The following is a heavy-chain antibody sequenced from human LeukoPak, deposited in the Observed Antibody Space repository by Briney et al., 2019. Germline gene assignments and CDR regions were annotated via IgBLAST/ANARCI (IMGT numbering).Heavy chain of an antibody. V-gene: IGHV4-59*01. D-gene: IGHD3-16*02. CDR2: IYYSGYT. J-gene: IGHJ3*02. Sequence: SETLSLTCTVSGGSISSYYWSWIRQPPGKGLKWIGNIYYSGYTTYSPSLRSRVTISVDTSKNQFSLKLSSVTAADTAVYYCAREGAVGVITLDDAFDIWGQGTMVTVSS. CDR3: AREGAVGVITLDDAFDI. CDR1: GGSISSYY.